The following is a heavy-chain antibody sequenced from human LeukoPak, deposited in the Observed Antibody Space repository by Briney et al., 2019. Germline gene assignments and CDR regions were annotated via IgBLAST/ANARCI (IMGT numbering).Heavy chain of an antibody. J-gene: IGHJ4*02. CDR2: IGGSGGTT. D-gene: IGHD3-10*01. V-gene: IGHV3-23*01. Sequence: GGSLRLSCAASGFTFRSYGMSWVRQAPGKGLEWVSAIGGSGGTTYYADSVKGRFTISRDNAKNTVFLQMSSLRAEDTALYYCARKSASGNYPLDYWGQGTLVTVSS. CDR3: ARKSASGNYPLDY. CDR1: GFTFRSYG.